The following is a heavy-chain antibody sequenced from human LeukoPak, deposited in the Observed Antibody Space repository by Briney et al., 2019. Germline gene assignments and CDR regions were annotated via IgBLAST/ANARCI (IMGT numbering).Heavy chain of an antibody. CDR3: ASVVRGVIMDDFDY. J-gene: IGHJ4*02. Sequence: GGSLRLSCAASGFTFSSYAMSWVRQAPGKGLEWVSAISGSGGSTYYADSVKGRFTISRDTSKNTVYLEMHSLRAEDTAVYYCASVVRGVIMDDFDYWGQGTLVTVSS. CDR2: ISGSGGST. CDR1: GFTFSSYA. V-gene: IGHV3-23*01. D-gene: IGHD3-10*01.